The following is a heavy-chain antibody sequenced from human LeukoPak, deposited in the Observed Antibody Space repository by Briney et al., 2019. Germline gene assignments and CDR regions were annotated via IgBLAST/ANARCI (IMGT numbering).Heavy chain of an antibody. CDR2: ISSHGGSS. V-gene: IGHV3-64D*06. J-gene: IGHJ6*01. CDR1: GFTFSRYA. Sequence: GGSLRLSCSASGFTFSRYAMHWVRQAPGKGLEYVSAISSHGGSSYNADSVKDRFTISRDNSKNTVYLQMSSLRAEDTAVYYCVKERWTSLASFGIDGRGKGTTV. CDR3: VKERWTSLASFGIDG. D-gene: IGHD4-23*01.